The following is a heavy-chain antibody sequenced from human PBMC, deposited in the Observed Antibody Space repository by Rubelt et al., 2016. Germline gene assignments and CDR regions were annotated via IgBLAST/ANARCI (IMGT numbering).Heavy chain of an antibody. CDR2: IYYSGST. Sequence: QVQLQESGPGLVKPSQTLSLTCTVSGGSISSGGYYWSWIRQHPGKGLEWIGYIYYSGSTYYNPSLQGRVTISVDTSKNQLSLKLSSVTAADTAVYYCARGWNTVTYNWFDPWGQGTLVTVSS. CDR3: ARGWNTVTYNWFDP. D-gene: IGHD4-17*01. J-gene: IGHJ5*02. V-gene: IGHV4-31*03. CDR1: GGSISSGGYY.